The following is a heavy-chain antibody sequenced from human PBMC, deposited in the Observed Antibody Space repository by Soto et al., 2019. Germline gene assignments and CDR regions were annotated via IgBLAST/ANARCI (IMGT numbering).Heavy chain of an antibody. Sequence: SETLSLTCTVSGGSISSYYWSWIRQPPGKGLEWIGYIYYSGSTNYNPSLKSRVTISVDTSKNQFSLKLSSVTAADTAVYYCARERTAAAGEFDYWGQGTLVTVSS. CDR3: ARERTAAAGEFDY. V-gene: IGHV4-59*01. CDR2: IYYSGST. J-gene: IGHJ4*02. D-gene: IGHD6-13*01. CDR1: GGSISSYY.